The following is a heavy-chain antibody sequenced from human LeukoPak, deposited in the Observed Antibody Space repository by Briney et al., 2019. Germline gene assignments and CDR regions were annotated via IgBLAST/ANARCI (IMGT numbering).Heavy chain of an antibody. Sequence: GRSLRLSCAASGFTFSSYAMHWVRQAPGKGLEWVAVISYDGSNKYYADSVKGRFTISRDNSKNTLYLQMNSLRAEDTAVYYCARDPIAAAGTFTAEYFQHWGQDTLVTVSS. CDR3: ARDPIAAAGTFTAEYFQH. V-gene: IGHV3-30-3*01. J-gene: IGHJ1*01. CDR1: GFTFSSYA. CDR2: ISYDGSNK. D-gene: IGHD6-13*01.